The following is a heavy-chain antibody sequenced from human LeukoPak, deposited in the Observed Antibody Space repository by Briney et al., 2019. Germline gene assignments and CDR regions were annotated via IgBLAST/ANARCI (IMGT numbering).Heavy chain of an antibody. Sequence: PSETLSLTCAVYGGSFSGYYWSWIRQPPGKGLEWIGEINHSGSTNYNPSLKSRVTISVDTSKNQFSLKLSSVTAADTAVYYCARDSSGWNYWGQGTLVTVSS. J-gene: IGHJ4*02. D-gene: IGHD6-19*01. CDR1: GGSFSGYY. CDR2: INHSGST. V-gene: IGHV4-34*01. CDR3: ARDSSGWNY.